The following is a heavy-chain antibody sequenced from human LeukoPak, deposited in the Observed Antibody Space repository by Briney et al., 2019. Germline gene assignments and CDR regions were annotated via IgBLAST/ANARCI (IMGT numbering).Heavy chain of an antibody. CDR3: ARQVSSSWHDY. D-gene: IGHD6-13*01. V-gene: IGHV3-21*01. CDR1: GFTFSSYS. Sequence: PGGSLRLSCAASGFTFSSYSMNWVRHAPGKGLEWVSSISSSSSYIYYADSVKGPFTISRDSANNSLYLQMNSLRAEDTAVYYCARQVSSSWHDYWGQGTLVTVSS. CDR2: ISSSSSYI. J-gene: IGHJ4*02.